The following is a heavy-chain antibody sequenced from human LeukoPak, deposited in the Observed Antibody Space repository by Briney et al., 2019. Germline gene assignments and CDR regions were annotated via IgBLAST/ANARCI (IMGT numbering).Heavy chain of an antibody. Sequence: GESLKISCKGSGYSFTSYVIAWVRQMPGEGLEWMGIIYPGDSDTRYSPSFQGQVTISVDKSISTAYLQWSSLKASDTAMYYCARQDSVTALDFWGRGTPVTVSS. CDR2: IYPGDSDT. D-gene: IGHD2-21*02. V-gene: IGHV5-51*01. J-gene: IGHJ4*02. CDR3: ARQDSVTALDF. CDR1: GYSFTSYV.